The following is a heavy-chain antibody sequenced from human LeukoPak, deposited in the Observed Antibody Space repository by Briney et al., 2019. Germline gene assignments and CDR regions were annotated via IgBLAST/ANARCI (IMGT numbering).Heavy chain of an antibody. Sequence: TLSLTCAVYGGSFSGYYWSWIRQPPGKGLEWIGEINHSGSTNYNPSLKSRVTISVDTSKNQFSLKLSSVTAADTAVYYCARGYSMQWLVPGYWGQGTLVTVSS. CDR1: GGSFSGYY. CDR3: ARGYSMQWLVPGY. V-gene: IGHV4-34*01. CDR2: INHSGST. D-gene: IGHD6-19*01. J-gene: IGHJ4*02.